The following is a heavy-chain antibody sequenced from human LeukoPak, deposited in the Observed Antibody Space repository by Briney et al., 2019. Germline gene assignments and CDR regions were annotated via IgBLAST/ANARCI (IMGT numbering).Heavy chain of an antibody. V-gene: IGHV3-7*01. CDR2: IKQDGSEK. CDR1: GFTFSSYW. CDR3: ARVIRDFWSGYYFDY. D-gene: IGHD3-3*01. Sequence: PGGSLRLSRAASGFTFSSYWMSWVRQAPGKGLEWVANIKQDGSEKYYVDSVKGRFTISRDNAKNSLYLQMNSLRAEDTAVYYCARVIRDFWSGYYFDYWGQGTLVTVSS. J-gene: IGHJ4*02.